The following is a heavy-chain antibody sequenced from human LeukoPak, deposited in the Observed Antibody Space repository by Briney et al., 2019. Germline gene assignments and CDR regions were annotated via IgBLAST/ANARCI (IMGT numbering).Heavy chain of an antibody. J-gene: IGHJ3*02. CDR3: ARVGYSRSWHSGSAFDI. D-gene: IGHD6-13*01. Sequence: GGSLRLSCAASGFTFSSYGMHWVRQAPGKGLEWVAFIRYDGTNKYYADSVKGRFTISRDNYKNTLYLKMNNLRAEDTAVYYCARVGYSRSWHSGSAFDIWGQGTMVTVSS. CDR1: GFTFSSYG. CDR2: IRYDGTNK. V-gene: IGHV3-30*02.